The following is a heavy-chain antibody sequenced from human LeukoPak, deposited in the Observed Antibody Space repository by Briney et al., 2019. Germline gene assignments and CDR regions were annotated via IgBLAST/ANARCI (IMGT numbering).Heavy chain of an antibody. Sequence: SETLSLTCTVSGGSISSYYWSWIRQPPGKGLEWIGYIYYSGSTNYNPSLKSRVTISVDTSKNQFSLKLSSVTAADTAVYYCAGSGYYYSAFDIWGQGTMVTVSS. CDR1: GGSISSYY. J-gene: IGHJ3*02. V-gene: IGHV4-59*01. CDR3: AGSGYYYSAFDI. D-gene: IGHD3-22*01. CDR2: IYYSGST.